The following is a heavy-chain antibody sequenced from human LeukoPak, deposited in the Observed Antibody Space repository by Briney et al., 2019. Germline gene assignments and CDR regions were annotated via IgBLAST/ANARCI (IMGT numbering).Heavy chain of an antibody. V-gene: IGHV4-4*07. Sequence: SETLSLTCTVSGGSISSYYWSWIRQPAGKGLEWIGRIYTSGSTNYNPSLKSRVTMSVDTSKNQFSLKLSSVTAADTAVYYCARVKYQLLNYYYYYMDVWGKGTTVTVSS. CDR1: GGSISSYY. CDR2: IYTSGST. J-gene: IGHJ6*03. CDR3: ARVKYQLLNYYYYYMDV. D-gene: IGHD2-2*01.